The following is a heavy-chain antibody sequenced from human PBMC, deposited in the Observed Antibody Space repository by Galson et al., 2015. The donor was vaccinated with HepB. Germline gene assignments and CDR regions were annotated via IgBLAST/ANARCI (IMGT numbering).Heavy chain of an antibody. Sequence: TLSLTCTVSGGSISSGDYYWSWIRQPPGKGLEWIGFIYYSGSTYYNPSLKSRVTISIDTSKNQFSLNLSSVTAADTAVYYCARSRPDYSNSLPSGWFDPWGQGTLVTVSS. J-gene: IGHJ5*02. CDR2: IYYSGST. CDR1: GGSISSGDYY. D-gene: IGHD4-11*01. CDR3: ARSRPDYSNSLPSGWFDP. V-gene: IGHV4-30-4*01.